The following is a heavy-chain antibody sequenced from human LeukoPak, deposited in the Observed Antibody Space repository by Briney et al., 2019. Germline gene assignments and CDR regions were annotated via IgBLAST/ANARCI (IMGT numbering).Heavy chain of an antibody. CDR1: GGSFSGYY. D-gene: IGHD4-17*01. J-gene: IGHJ6*03. Sequence: ASETLSLTCAVYGGSFSGYYWSWIRQPPGKGLEWIGYIYYSGSTNYNPSLKSRVTISVDTSKNQFSLKLSSVTAADTAVYYCARVPPKTTVTTRYYYYYMDVWGKGTTVTVSS. CDR2: IYYSGST. CDR3: ARVPPKTTVTTRYYYYYMDV. V-gene: IGHV4-59*01.